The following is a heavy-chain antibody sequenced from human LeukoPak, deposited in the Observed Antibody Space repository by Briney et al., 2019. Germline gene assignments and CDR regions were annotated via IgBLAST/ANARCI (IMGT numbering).Heavy chain of an antibody. CDR2: INPSGGTT. V-gene: IGHV1-46*01. J-gene: IGHJ3*02. CDR1: GYTFTRYY. CDR3: ARGHSKNDAFDI. Sequence: GASVKVSCKASGYTFTRYYLHWVRQAPGQGLEWMGIINPSGGTTSYAQKFQGRVTMTRDTSTSTVHMELSSLRPEDTAVYYCARGHSKNDAFDIWGQGTMVTVSS. D-gene: IGHD6-13*01.